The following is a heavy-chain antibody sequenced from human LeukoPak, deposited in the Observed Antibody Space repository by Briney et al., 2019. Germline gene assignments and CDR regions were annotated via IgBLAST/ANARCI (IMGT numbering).Heavy chain of an antibody. CDR1: VGIYSSYS. V-gene: IGHV1-69*06. CDR3: ARAQLGYQLLLDY. J-gene: IGHJ4*02. Sequence: SVKVSCKSCVGIYSSYSISWVRQPPGQALEWMGGIIPIFCTANYAQKFQGRVTITADKSTSTAYMELSSLRSEDTAVYYCARAQLGYQLLLDYWGQGTLVTVSS. CDR2: IIPIFCTA. D-gene: IGHD2-2*01.